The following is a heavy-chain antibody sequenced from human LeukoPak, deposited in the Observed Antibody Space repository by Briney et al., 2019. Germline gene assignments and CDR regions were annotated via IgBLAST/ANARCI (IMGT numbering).Heavy chain of an antibody. V-gene: IGHV4-30-2*01. CDR3: ARGGYYDSSVYYPEGDAFDI. J-gene: IGHJ3*02. CDR1: GGSISSGGYS. Sequence: SSQTLSLTCAVSGGSISSGGYSWSWIRQPPGKGLEWIGYIYHSGSTYYNPSLKSRVTISVDRSKNQFSLKLSSVTAADTAVYYLARGGYYDSSVYYPEGDAFDIWGKGTRVTVSS. CDR2: IYHSGST. D-gene: IGHD3-22*01.